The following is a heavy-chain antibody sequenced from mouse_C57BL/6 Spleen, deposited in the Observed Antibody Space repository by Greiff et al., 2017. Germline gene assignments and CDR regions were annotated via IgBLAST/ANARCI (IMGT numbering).Heavy chain of an antibody. D-gene: IGHD2-5*01. V-gene: IGHV5-6*01. CDR3: ARQAYYSNYEGAWFAY. Sequence: EVQVVESGGDLVKPGGSLKLSCAASGFTFSSYGMSWVRQTPDKRLEWVATISSGGSYTYYPDSVKGRFTISRDNAKNTLYLQMSSLKSEDTAMYYCARQAYYSNYEGAWFAYWGQGTLVTVSA. CDR1: GFTFSSYG. J-gene: IGHJ3*01. CDR2: ISSGGSYT.